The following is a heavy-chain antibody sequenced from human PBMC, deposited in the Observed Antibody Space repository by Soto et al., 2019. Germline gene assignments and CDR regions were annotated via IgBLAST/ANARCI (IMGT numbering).Heavy chain of an antibody. CDR3: KRSPTDFWSALGDSSDYYYAMDV. V-gene: IGHV5-51*01. J-gene: IGHJ6*02. CDR1: RYSFTNYW. D-gene: IGHD3-3*01. Sequence: HGESLKISFKGSRYSFTNYWIAWVRQMPGKGLEWMGIIYPGDSDTRYSPSFQGQVTISADKSISTAYLQWSSLKASDTAMYYCKRSPTDFWSALGDSSDYYYAMDVWGQGTTVTVSS. CDR2: IYPGDSDT.